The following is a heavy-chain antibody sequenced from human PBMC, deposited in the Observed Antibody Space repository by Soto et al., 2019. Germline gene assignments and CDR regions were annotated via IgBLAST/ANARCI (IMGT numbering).Heavy chain of an antibody. CDR1: GGTFSSFG. Sequence: QVQLVQSGAELKKPGSSVKVSCKASGGTFSSFGISWVRHAPGQGLEWMGGIIPVFGRPNYAQRFRGRLTITADESTNTGYMELIDLTSEDTAVYYCAREGSGYNYWGQGTQVTVSS. CDR3: AREGSGYNY. D-gene: IGHD5-12*01. CDR2: IIPVFGRP. V-gene: IGHV1-69*01. J-gene: IGHJ1*01.